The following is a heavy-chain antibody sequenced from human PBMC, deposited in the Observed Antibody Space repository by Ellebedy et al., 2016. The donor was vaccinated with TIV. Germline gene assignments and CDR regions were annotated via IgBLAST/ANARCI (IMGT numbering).Heavy chain of an antibody. J-gene: IGHJ4*02. CDR3: ARDLSGHNDY. CDR2: IISILGIT. V-gene: IGHV1-69*04. D-gene: IGHD5-18*01. CDR1: GGTFSKYA. Sequence: AASVKVSCKASGGTFSKYAISWVRQAPGQGLEWMGRIISILGITNYAQKFQGRVTMTADKSTTTAYMEFSSLRSEDTAVYYCARDLSGHNDYWGQGTLVTVSS.